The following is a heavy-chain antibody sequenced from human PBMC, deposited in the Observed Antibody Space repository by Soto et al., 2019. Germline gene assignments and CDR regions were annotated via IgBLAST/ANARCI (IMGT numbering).Heavy chain of an antibody. CDR2: IYYSGST. J-gene: IGHJ6*02. CDR1: GGSISTYY. D-gene: IGHD3-10*01. V-gene: IGHV4-59*01. Sequence: SETLSLTCTVCGGSISTYYWSWIRQPPGKGLEWIGYIYYSGSTNYNPSLKSRVTISVDTSKNQFSLKLSSVTAADTAVFYCARVGGYSGSDTYLYYGMDVWGQGTTVTVSS. CDR3: ARVGGYSGSDTYLYYGMDV.